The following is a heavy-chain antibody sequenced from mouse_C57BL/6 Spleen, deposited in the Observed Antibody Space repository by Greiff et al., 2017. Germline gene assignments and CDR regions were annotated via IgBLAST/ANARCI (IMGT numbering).Heavy chain of an antibody. D-gene: IGHD2-2*01. CDR3: DKGYYGYAGYYAMDY. J-gene: IGHJ4*01. Sequence: QVQLKESGPGLVAPSQSLSITCTVSGFSLTSYGVSWVRQPPGKGLEWLGVIWGGGSTDYHSAFISRLSISKDNSKRQVFLQLNSLKTDDTATYYCDKGYYGYAGYYAMDYWGQGTSVTVSS. CDR1: GFSLTSYG. V-gene: IGHV2-3*01. CDR2: IWGGGST.